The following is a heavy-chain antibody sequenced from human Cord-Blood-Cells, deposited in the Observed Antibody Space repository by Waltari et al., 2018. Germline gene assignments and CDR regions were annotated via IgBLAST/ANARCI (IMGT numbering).Heavy chain of an antibody. J-gene: IGHJ5*02. CDR3: ARSGGAKPKGWLELLTWFDP. CDR2: TYYRSKWYN. V-gene: IGHV6-1*01. Sequence: QVQLQQSGPGLVKPSQTLSLTCAISGDSVSSNSAAWNWIRQSPSRGLEWLGRTYYRSKWYNDYAGSVKKRLTINPDPSKSQFSLQLNSVTPEDTAVYYGARSGGAKPKGWLELLTWFDPWGQGTLVTVSS. D-gene: IGHD1-7*01. CDR1: GDSVSSNSAA.